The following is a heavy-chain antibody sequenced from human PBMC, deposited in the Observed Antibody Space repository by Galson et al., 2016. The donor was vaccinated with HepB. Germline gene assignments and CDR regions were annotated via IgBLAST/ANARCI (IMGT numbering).Heavy chain of an antibody. CDR2: ITDSGADT. J-gene: IGHJ4*02. V-gene: IGHV3-23*01. D-gene: IGHD6-13*01. CDR3: AKDQYNSWFDY. Sequence: SLRLSCAASGFTFSSAGMSWVRQAPGKGLDWVSTITDSGADTYYADSVKGRFTISRDNSKNILYLQMNSLRPEDTAVYSCAKDQYNSWFDYWGQGTLVTVSS. CDR1: GFTFSSAG.